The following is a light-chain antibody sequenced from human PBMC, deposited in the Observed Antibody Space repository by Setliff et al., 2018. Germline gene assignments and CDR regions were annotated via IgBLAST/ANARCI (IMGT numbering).Light chain of an antibody. CDR3: SSYAGSNNEV. CDR2: EVS. Sequence: QSALTQPPSASGSPGQSLTISCTGTSSDVGGYNYVSWYQQHPGKAPKLMIYEVSKWPSGVPDRFSGSKSGNTASLTVSGLQAEDEADYYCSSYAGSNNEVFGTGTKVTVL. V-gene: IGLV2-8*01. J-gene: IGLJ1*01. CDR1: SSDVGGYNY.